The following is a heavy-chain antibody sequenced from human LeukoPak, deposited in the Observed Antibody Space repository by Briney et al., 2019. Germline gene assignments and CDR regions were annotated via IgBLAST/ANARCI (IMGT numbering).Heavy chain of an antibody. D-gene: IGHD2-2*01. CDR3: APGYCTTTSCSHYFDY. J-gene: IGHJ4*02. V-gene: IGHV3-48*01. CDR2: ISTSSSTI. CDR1: GITFSSYS. Sequence: GGSLRLSCAVSGITFSSYSMDWVRQAPGKGLEWVSYISTSSSTIYYADSVKGRFTISRDSAKNSLYLQMNSLRAEDTAVYYCAPGYCTTTSCSHYFDYWGQGTLVTVS.